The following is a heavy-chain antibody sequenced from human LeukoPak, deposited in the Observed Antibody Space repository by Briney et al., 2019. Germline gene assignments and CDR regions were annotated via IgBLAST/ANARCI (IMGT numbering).Heavy chain of an antibody. CDR3: ARKSAYYYNSSGHPCFDY. Sequence: SETLSLTCAVSGVPISSFYWSWIRQPPGKGLEWIGYVFYTGDTNYNPSLKSRVTISVDTSKNQFSLKLSSVTAADTAVYYCARKSAYYYNSSGHPCFDYWGQGTLVTVSS. CDR2: VFYTGDT. CDR1: GVPISSFY. V-gene: IGHV4-59*12. D-gene: IGHD3-22*01. J-gene: IGHJ4*02.